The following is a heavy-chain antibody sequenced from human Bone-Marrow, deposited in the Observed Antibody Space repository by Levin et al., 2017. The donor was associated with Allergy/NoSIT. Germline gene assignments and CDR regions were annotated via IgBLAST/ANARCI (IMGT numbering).Heavy chain of an antibody. J-gene: IGHJ4*02. D-gene: IGHD5-24*01. V-gene: IGHV5-51*01. CDR3: ETLEEMSTLYLFDN. CDR1: VSTFTSFW. CDR2: FHPEDSDT. Sequence: SFHAFVSTFTSFWLAWVRQTPGKGLEWVGTFHPEDSDTRYGPALQGRVTISVDKSISTAYLQWDSLKASDTAMYYWETLEEMSTLYLFDNWGPGTLVTVSS.